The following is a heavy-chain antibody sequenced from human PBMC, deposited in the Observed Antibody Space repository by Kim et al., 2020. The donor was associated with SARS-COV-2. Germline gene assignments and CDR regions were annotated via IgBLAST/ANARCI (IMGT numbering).Heavy chain of an antibody. CDR2: INHSGST. D-gene: IGHD5-18*01. CDR3: ARASTPRGYSYGFILYYYYYYMDV. Sequence: SETLSLTCAVYGGSFSGYYWSWIRQPPGKGLEWIGEINHSGSTNYNPSLKSRVTISVDTSKNQFSLKLSSVTAADTAVYYCARASTPRGYSYGFILYYYYYYMDVWGKGTTVTVSS. J-gene: IGHJ6*03. CDR1: GGSFSGYY. V-gene: IGHV4-34*01.